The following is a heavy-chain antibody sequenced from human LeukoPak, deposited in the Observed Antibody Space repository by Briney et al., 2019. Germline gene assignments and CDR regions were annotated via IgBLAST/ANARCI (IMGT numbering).Heavy chain of an antibody. CDR1: GFTFDDYA. V-gene: IGHV3-9*03. D-gene: IGHD1-26*01. Sequence: GGSLRLSCAASGFTFDDYAMHWVRQAPGKGLEWVSGISWNSGSIGYADSVKGRFTISRDNAKNSLYLQMNSLRAEDMALYYCAKASYSGSLDYWGQGTLVTVSS. CDR3: AKASYSGSLDY. CDR2: ISWNSGSI. J-gene: IGHJ4*02.